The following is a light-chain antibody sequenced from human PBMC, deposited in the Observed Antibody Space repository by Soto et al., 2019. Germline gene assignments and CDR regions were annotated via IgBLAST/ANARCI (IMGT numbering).Light chain of an antibody. CDR1: QSISTW. CDR3: QQYNGYPHT. V-gene: IGKV1-5*03. Sequence: DIQMTQSPSTLSASVGDRVTITCRASQSISTWLAWYQQKPGKAPKLLIYKASSLRNGVPSRFSGSGSGTEFTLTNYSLQTNDFARYYCQQYNGYPHTFGQGTKLEIK. J-gene: IGKJ2*01. CDR2: KAS.